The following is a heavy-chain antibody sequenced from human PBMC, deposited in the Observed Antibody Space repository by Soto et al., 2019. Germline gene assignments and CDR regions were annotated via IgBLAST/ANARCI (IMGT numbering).Heavy chain of an antibody. Sequence: SETLSLTCAVSGYSISSGYYWGWIRQPPGKGLEWIGSIYHSGSTYYNPSLKSRVTISVDTSKNQFSLKLSSVTAADTAVYYCVRDHYDYVWGSYRYTYWFDPWGQGTLVTVSS. J-gene: IGHJ5*02. CDR3: VRDHYDYVWGSYRYTYWFDP. CDR2: IYHSGST. V-gene: IGHV4-38-2*02. CDR1: GYSISSGYY. D-gene: IGHD3-16*02.